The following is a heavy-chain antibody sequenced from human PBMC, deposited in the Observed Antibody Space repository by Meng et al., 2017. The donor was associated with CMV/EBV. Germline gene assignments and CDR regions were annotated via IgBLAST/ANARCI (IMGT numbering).Heavy chain of an antibody. CDR2: ISGSGGST. V-gene: IGHV3-23*01. CDR1: GFTFSSYA. Sequence: GGSLRLSCAASGFTFSSYAMSWVRQAPGKGLEWVSAISGSGGSTYYADSVKGRFTISRDNAKNSLYLQMNSLRAEDTAVYYCARDGIAVAGIDYWGQGTLVTVSS. D-gene: IGHD6-19*01. CDR3: ARDGIAVAGIDY. J-gene: IGHJ4*02.